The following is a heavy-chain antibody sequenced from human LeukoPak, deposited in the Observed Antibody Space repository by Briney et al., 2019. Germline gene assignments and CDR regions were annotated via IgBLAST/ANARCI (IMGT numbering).Heavy chain of an antibody. V-gene: IGHV3-23*01. CDR1: GFTFSSYA. CDR3: AKDSGDYYYYYGMDV. CDR2: ISGSGGST. Sequence: GGSLRLSCAASGFTFSSYAMSWVRQAPGKGLEWVSAISGSGGSTYYADSVKGRFTISRDNSKNTLYLQMNSLRAEDTAVYYCAKDSGDYYYYYGMDVWGQGTTVTVSS. J-gene: IGHJ6*02. D-gene: IGHD4-17*01.